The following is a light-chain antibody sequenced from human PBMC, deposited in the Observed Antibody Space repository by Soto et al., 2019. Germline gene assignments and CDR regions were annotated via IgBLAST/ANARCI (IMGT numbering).Light chain of an antibody. V-gene: IGKV3-20*01. Sequence: EIVLTQSPGTLSLSPGERAALSCRASQTVGRDYLGWYQQKPGQAPRLLIYDASYRATGISDRVSGSGSGTDFTVTISRLEPEDFAVYYCQQYASPPVTFGHGTMVDIK. CDR1: QTVGRDY. CDR3: QQYASPPVT. J-gene: IGKJ1*01. CDR2: DAS.